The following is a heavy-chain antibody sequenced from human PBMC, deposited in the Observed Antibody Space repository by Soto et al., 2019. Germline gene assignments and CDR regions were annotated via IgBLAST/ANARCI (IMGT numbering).Heavy chain of an antibody. D-gene: IGHD6-19*01. V-gene: IGHV4-59*02. CDR2: IFHSGSS. J-gene: IGHJ4*02. CDR1: DGSAIGFD. CDR3: ARASGLGVAHIDY. Sequence: SVILSLTCSVSDGSAIGFDWSWIRQPPGKGLEWIGYIFHSGSSNYHPSLKSRVTISVDTSKSQISLRLTSVTAADTAVYYCARASGLGVAHIDYWGQGTLVTLSS.